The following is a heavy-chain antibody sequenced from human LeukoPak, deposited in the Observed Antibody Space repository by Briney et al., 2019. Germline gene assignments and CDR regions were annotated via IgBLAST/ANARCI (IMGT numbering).Heavy chain of an antibody. J-gene: IGHJ4*02. CDR2: IYYSGST. D-gene: IGHD1-1*01. CDR1: GVSISPYY. CDR3: ARVRGTNFDY. Sequence: SETLSLTCTVSGVSISPYYWSWIRQPPGKGLEWIGYIYYSGSTEYNPSLKSRVIMSVDTSKNQFSLKLSSVTAADTAVYYCARVRGTNFDYWGQGTLVTVSS. V-gene: IGHV4-59*12.